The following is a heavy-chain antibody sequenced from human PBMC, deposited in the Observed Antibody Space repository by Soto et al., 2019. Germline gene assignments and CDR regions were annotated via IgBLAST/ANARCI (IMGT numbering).Heavy chain of an antibody. CDR2: INHSGST. Sequence: QVQLQQWGAGLLTPSETLSLTCAVYGGSFSGYYWSWIRQPPGKGLEWIGEINHSGSTNYNPPLKNRVTITVDTSNNQFSLKLSSVPDADTAVYYCGREARTDYYGSGSNWAYWGQGTLVPVS. D-gene: IGHD3-10*01. CDR3: GREARTDYYGSGSNWAY. V-gene: IGHV4-34*01. CDR1: GGSFSGYY. J-gene: IGHJ4*02.